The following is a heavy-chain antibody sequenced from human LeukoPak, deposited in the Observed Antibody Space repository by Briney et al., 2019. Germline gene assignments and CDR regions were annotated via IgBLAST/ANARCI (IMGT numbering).Heavy chain of an antibody. CDR1: GYTFTGYY. CDR2: INPNSGGT. D-gene: IGHD5-12*01. V-gene: IGHV1-2*04. CDR3: ARSRGYSGYESLDY. Sequence: RASVKVSCKASGYTFTGYYMHWVRQAPGQGLEWMGWINPNSGGTNYAQKFQGWVTMTRDTSISTAYMELSRLRSDDTAVYYCARSRGYSGYESLDYWGQGTLVTVSS. J-gene: IGHJ4*02.